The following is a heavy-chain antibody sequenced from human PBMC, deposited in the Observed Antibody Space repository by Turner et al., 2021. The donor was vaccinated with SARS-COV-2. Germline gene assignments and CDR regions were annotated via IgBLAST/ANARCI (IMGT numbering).Heavy chain of an antibody. V-gene: IGHV3-21*01. CDR1: GFTFSSYS. D-gene: IGHD4-17*01. CDR3: ARVDYGDYGWAGDNYGMDV. CDR2: ISSSSSYI. Sequence: EVQLVESGGGLVKPGGSLRLSCAASGFTFSSYSMNWVSQGAGKGPEWVSSISSSSSYIYYADSVKGRFTISRDNAKNSLYLQMNSLRAEDTAVYYCARVDYGDYGWAGDNYGMDVWGQGTTVTVSS. J-gene: IGHJ6*02.